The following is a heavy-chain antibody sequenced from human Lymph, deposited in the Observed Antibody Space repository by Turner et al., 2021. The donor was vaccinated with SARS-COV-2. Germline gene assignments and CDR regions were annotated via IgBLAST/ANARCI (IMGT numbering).Heavy chain of an antibody. J-gene: IGHJ6*02. Sequence: QVQLVQSGAEVKKPGSSVKVSCKASGGTFSSSAISWVRQAPGQGLDWRGGIIPLLAIANYAQKFQGRVTMTADKSTSTAYMELSSLRSEDTAVYFCARIAAPGMGGGVHYYYYAMDVWGQGTTVTVSS. D-gene: IGHD6-13*01. CDR3: ARIAAPGMGGGVHYYYYAMDV. CDR1: GGTFSSSA. V-gene: IGHV1-69*10. CDR2: IIPLLAIA.